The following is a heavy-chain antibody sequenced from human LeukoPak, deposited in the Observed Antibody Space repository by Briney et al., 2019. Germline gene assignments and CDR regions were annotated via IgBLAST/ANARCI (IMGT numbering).Heavy chain of an antibody. J-gene: IGHJ3*02. CDR1: GYTFTSYG. D-gene: IGHD6-13*01. CDR2: ISAYNGNT. V-gene: IGHV1-18*01. Sequence: ASVKVSCKASGYTFTSYGISWVRQAPGQGLEWMGWISAYNGNTNYAQKLQGRVTMTTDTSTSTAYMELRSLRSDDTAVYYCARGPRVSYSSSWYNDAFDIWGQGTMVTVSS. CDR3: ARGPRVSYSSSWYNDAFDI.